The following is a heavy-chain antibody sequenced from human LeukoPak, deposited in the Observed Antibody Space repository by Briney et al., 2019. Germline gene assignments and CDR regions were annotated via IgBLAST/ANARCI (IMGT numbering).Heavy chain of an antibody. V-gene: IGHV1-18*01. CDR3: ARDWRCSSTSCPPFDP. Sequence: ASVKVSCKASGYTFTSYGISWVRQAPGQGLEWMGWISAYNGNTNYAQKLQGRVTMTTDTSTSTAYMELRSPRSDDTAVYYCARDWRCSSTSCPPFDPWGQGTLVTVSS. CDR2: ISAYNGNT. CDR1: GYTFTSYG. D-gene: IGHD2-2*01. J-gene: IGHJ5*02.